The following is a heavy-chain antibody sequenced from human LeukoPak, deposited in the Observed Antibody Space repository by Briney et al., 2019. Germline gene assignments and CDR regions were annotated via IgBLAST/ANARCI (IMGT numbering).Heavy chain of an antibody. CDR1: GGTFSSYA. Sequence: GSSVKVSCKASGGTFSSYAISWVRQAPGQGLEWMGGIIPIFGTANYAQKFQGRVTITTDESTSTAYMELSSLRSEDTAVYYCARARYYYDSSGYYFGYYYYYMDVWGKGTTVTVSS. V-gene: IGHV1-69*05. CDR2: IIPIFGTA. J-gene: IGHJ6*03. D-gene: IGHD3-22*01. CDR3: ARARYYYDSSGYYFGYYYYYMDV.